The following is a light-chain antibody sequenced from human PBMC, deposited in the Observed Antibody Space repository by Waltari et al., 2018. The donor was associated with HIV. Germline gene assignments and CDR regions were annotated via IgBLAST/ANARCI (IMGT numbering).Light chain of an antibody. CDR1: TSNIGTNF. CDR2: DNH. J-gene: IGLJ2*01. Sequence: QSVLTQPPAVSAAPGQKVTISCPGTTSNIGTNFFSLYQKHPGTAPKLLIFDNHKRPSGVSDRFSVSKSATSATLDITGLHTGDEAEYYCGTWDTSLNAGVFGGGTKVSVL. CDR3: GTWDTSLNAGV. V-gene: IGLV1-51*01.